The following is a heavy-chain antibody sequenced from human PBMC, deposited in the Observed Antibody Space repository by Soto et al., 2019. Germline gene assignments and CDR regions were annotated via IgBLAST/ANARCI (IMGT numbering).Heavy chain of an antibody. CDR3: ARWGDFSHGSGSYYYYYYYGMDV. J-gene: IGHJ6*02. Sequence: GASVKVSCKASGYTFTSYGISWVRQAPGQGLEWMGWISAYNGNTNYAQKLQGRVAMTTDTSTSTAYMELRSLRSDDTAVYYCARWGDFSHGSGSYYYYYYYGMDVWGQGTTVTVS. D-gene: IGHD3-10*01. V-gene: IGHV1-18*01. CDR1: GYTFTSYG. CDR2: ISAYNGNT.